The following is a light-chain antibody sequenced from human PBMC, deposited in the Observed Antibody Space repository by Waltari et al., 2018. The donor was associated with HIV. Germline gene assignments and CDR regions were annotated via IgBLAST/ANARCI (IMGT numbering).Light chain of an antibody. CDR3: AAWDENLSGRVV. Sequence: QSVLTQPPSASGTPGQRVTISCSGSSSNIGTNYQYWSQQLPGTAPKPLIYRNNQRPSGVPDRFSGSKSGTSVFLAISGLRSEDEADYYCAAWDENLSGRVVFGGGTKLTVL. J-gene: IGLJ2*01. CDR1: SSNIGTNY. V-gene: IGLV1-47*01. CDR2: RNN.